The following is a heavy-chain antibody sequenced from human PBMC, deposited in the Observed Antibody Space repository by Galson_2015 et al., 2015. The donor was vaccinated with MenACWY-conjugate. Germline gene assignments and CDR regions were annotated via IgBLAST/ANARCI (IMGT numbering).Heavy chain of an antibody. CDR2: MNPNSGNT. J-gene: IGHJ6*03. D-gene: IGHD3-9*01. CDR1: GYTFTSYD. V-gene: IGHV1-8*01. Sequence: SVKVSCKASGYTFTSYDINWVRQATGQGHEWMGWMNPNSGNTGYAQKFQGRVTMTRNTSISTAYMELSSLRSEDTAVYYCARGGDYDILTGRYYYYMDVWGKGTTVTVSS. CDR3: ARGGDYDILTGRYYYYMDV.